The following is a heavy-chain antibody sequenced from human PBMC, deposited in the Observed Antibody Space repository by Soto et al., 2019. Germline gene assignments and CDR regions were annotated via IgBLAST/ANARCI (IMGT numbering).Heavy chain of an antibody. J-gene: IGHJ6*03. CDR2: IYYSGST. V-gene: IGHV4-59*01. Sequence: SETLSLTCTVSGGSISSYYLSWIRQPPGKGLEWIGYIYYSGSTNYNPSLKSRVTISVDTSKNQFSLKLSSVTAADTAVYYCARVYYYYYMDVWGKGTTVTVSS. CDR3: ARVYYYYYMDV. CDR1: GGSISSYY.